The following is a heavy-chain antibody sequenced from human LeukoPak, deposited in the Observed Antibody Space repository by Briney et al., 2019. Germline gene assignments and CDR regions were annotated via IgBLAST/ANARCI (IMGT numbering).Heavy chain of an antibody. CDR2: IYHSGST. V-gene: IGHV4-30-2*01. CDR3: ARATCGGDCYPGGPQAYFDY. CDR1: GGSISSGGYS. Sequence: SETLSLTCAVSGGSISSGGYSWSWIRQPPGKGLEWIVYIYHSGSTYYNPSLKSRVTISVDTSKNQFSLKLSSVTAADTAVYYCARATCGGDCYPGGPQAYFDYWGQGTLVTVSS. D-gene: IGHD2-21*02. J-gene: IGHJ4*02.